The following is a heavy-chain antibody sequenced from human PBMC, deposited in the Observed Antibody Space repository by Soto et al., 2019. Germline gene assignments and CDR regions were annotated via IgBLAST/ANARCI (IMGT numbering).Heavy chain of an antibody. D-gene: IGHD5-12*01. CDR1: GGSISSYY. J-gene: IGHJ6*03. V-gene: IGHV4-59*08. CDR3: ARSGYDKGDYYYYYYMDV. Sequence: PSETLSLTCTVSGGSISSYYWSWIRQPPGKGLEWIGYIYYSGSTNYNPSLKSRVTISVDRSKNQFSLKLSSVTAADTAVYYCARSGYDKGDYYYYYYMDVWGKGTTVTVSS. CDR2: IYYSGST.